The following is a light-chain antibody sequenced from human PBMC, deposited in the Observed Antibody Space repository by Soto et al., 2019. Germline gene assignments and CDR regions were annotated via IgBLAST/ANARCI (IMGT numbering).Light chain of an antibody. Sequence: QSVLTQPASVSGSPGQSITISCTGTSRDIGFYNYVSWYQQHPGKAPKLIIYEVAKRPSGVSSRFSGSKSGNTASLTISGLQAEDEADYHCSSYTNTGTLYVFGTGTKLNVL. J-gene: IGLJ1*01. CDR3: SSYTNTGTLYV. V-gene: IGLV2-14*01. CDR2: EVA. CDR1: SRDIGFYNY.